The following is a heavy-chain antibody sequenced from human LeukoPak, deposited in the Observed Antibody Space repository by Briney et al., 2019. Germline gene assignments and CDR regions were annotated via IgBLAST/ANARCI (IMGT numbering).Heavy chain of an antibody. CDR1: GYTFTRYG. Sequence: ASVKVSCKASGYTFTRYGITWVRQAPGQGLEWMGWISTYNGKTNYAQKVQDRVTMTTDTSTSTVYMELRSLRSDDTALYFCARDFSNFSYGTWFDPWGQGTLVTVS. V-gene: IGHV1-18*01. J-gene: IGHJ5*02. D-gene: IGHD1-1*01. CDR2: ISTYNGKT. CDR3: ARDFSNFSYGTWFDP.